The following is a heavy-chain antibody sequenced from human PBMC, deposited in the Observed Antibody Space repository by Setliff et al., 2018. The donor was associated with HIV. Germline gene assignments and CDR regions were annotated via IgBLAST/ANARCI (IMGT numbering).Heavy chain of an antibody. D-gene: IGHD2-21*02. CDR2: ITARNGNT. J-gene: IGHJ4*02. V-gene: IGHV1-18*01. Sequence: ASEKVSCKASGYSFGSYGISWVRQAPGQGLEWMGWITARNGNTNYAQKFQGRVTMTTDTSTSIVNMELRCLRSDYTAVYYCVRGEGMGPVVVTAMFDQWGQGTLVTVSS. CDR1: GYSFGSYG. CDR3: VRGEGMGPVVVTAMFDQ.